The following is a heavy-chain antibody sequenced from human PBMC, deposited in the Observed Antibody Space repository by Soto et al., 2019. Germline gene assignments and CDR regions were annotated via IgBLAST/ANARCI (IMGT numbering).Heavy chain of an antibody. CDR1: GGSISSGDYY. Sequence: SETLSLTCTVSGGSISSGDYYWSWIRQHPGKGIEWNGYIYYSGSTYYTPTIKRRVTISLDTAKNQFSLKLTSVTAADTAVYKCTRDSSFGEPFEYWGQGTLVTVSS. D-gene: IGHD3-16*01. J-gene: IGHJ4*02. CDR3: TRDSSFGEPFEY. CDR2: IYYSGST. V-gene: IGHV4-31*03.